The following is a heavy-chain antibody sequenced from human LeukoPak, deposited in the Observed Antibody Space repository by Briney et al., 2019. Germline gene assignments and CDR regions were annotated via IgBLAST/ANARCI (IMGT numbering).Heavy chain of an antibody. V-gene: IGHV3-23*01. J-gene: IGHJ4*02. CDR3: ATRWTYEY. CDR2: ISDSGGIT. Sequence: GGSLRLSCAASGFAFSSQAMGWVRQAPGKGLEWVSVISDSGGITYYADSVKGRFTISRDNSKNTLYLQMNSLRAEDTAVYYCATRWTYEYWGQGTLVTVSS. CDR1: GFAFSSQA. D-gene: IGHD3-3*01.